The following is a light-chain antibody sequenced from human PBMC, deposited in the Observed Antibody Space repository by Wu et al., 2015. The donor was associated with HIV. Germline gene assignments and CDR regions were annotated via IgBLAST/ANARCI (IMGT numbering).Light chain of an antibody. CDR3: QQYRT. Sequence: EVVLTQSPATLSLSPGERATLSCRASQSVGNYLAWYQQKPGQAPRLLIYSASSRAPGIPDRFSGSGSRTDFTLTISRLEPEDFAVYFCQQYRTFGPGTKVDIK. J-gene: IGKJ3*01. CDR2: SAS. V-gene: IGKV3-20*01. CDR1: QSVGNY.